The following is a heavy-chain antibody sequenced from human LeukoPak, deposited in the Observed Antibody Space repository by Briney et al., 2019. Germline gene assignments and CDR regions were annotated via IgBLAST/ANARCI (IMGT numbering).Heavy chain of an antibody. CDR3: ARGVDSSGYHNDY. J-gene: IGHJ4*02. CDR2: IIPIFGTT. Sequence: SVKVSCKASGGTSSSTFSSYSISWVRQAPGQGLEWMGGIIPIFGTTNYAQKFQGRVTLTTEESTSTAYMQLSSLRAEDTAVYYCARGVDSSGYHNDYWGQGTLVTVSS. V-gene: IGHV1-69*05. CDR1: GGTSSSTFSSYS. D-gene: IGHD3-22*01.